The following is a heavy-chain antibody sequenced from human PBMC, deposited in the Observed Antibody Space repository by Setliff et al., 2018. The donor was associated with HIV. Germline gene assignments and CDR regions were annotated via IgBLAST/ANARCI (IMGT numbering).Heavy chain of an antibody. Sequence: ASVKVSCKASGYTFTSYGISWVRQAPGQGLEWMGWISAYNGNTNYAQKLQGRVTMTTDTSTSPAYMERRSLRSDDTAVYYCARVGGXXRRAIDYWGQGTLVTVSS. CDR1: GYTFTSYG. V-gene: IGHV1-18*01. D-gene: IGHD1-26*01. CDR3: ARVGGXXRRAIDY. J-gene: IGHJ4*02. CDR2: ISAYNGNT.